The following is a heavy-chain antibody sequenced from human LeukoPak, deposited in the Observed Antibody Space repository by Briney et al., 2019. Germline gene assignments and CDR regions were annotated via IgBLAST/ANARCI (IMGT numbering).Heavy chain of an antibody. V-gene: IGHV1-69*13. D-gene: IGHD3-22*01. CDR1: GGTFSSYA. Sequence: ASVKVSCKASGGTFSSYAISWVRQAPGQGLEWMGGIIPIFGTASYAQKFQGRVTITADESTSTAYMELSSLRSEDTAVYYCAFYYYDSREFDYWGQGTLVTVSS. CDR2: IIPIFGTA. CDR3: AFYYYDSREFDY. J-gene: IGHJ4*02.